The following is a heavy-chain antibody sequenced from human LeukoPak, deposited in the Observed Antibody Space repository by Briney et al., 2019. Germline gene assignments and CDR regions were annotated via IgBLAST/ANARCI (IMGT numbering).Heavy chain of an antibody. CDR2: ISSSSSYI. V-gene: IGHV3-21*01. D-gene: IGHD3-10*01. J-gene: IGHJ6*03. Sequence: PGGSLRLSCAASGFTFSSYSMNWVRQAPGKGLEWVSSISSSSSYIYYADSVKGRFTISRDNAKNSLYLQMNSLRAEDTTVYYCARGRGGGGSGSLYYYYYMDVWGKGPRSPSP. CDR3: ARGRGGGGSGSLYYYYYMDV. CDR1: GFTFSSYS.